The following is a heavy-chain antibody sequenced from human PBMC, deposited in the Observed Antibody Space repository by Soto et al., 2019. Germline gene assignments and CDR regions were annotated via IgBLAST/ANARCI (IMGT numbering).Heavy chain of an antibody. CDR3: ARDRYCTSTSCYELGGLDY. V-gene: IGHV3-64*01. D-gene: IGHD2-2*01. J-gene: IGHJ4*02. CDR2: INNNGRST. Sequence: EVQLVESGGGLVQPGGSLRLSCAASGFTISSYAMHWVRQAPGKGLEFVSAINNNGRSTYYANSVKGRFTISRDDSKNTLYRQMGSLRAEDMAVYYCARDRYCTSTSCYELGGLDYWGQGTLVTVSS. CDR1: GFTISSYA.